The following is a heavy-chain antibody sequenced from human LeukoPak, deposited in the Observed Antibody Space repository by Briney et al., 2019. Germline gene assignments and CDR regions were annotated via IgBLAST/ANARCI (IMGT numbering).Heavy chain of an antibody. J-gene: IGHJ2*01. V-gene: IGHV3-9*01. CDR2: ISWNSGTK. CDR1: GFTFSDYA. Sequence: GGSLRLSCATSGFTFSDYAMLWVRHAPGMGLEWVASISWNSGTKDYADSVKGRFPISRDNAATSLFLQMTTPRPEDTAFYYCAKASSHWYFDLWGRGTLVTVSS. CDR3: AKASSHWYFDL.